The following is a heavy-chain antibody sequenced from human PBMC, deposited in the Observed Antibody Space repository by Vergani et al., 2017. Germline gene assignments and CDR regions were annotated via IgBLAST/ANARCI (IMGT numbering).Heavy chain of an antibody. CDR3: ATTTGPSAYYDILALDY. CDR1: GYIFTSYW. V-gene: IGHV5-51*01. CDR2: IYPGDSDT. D-gene: IGHD3-9*01. J-gene: IGHJ4*02. Sequence: EVQLVPSGAEVKTPGESLKISCKGSGYIFTSYWIGWVRQLPGKGLEWMGIIYPGDSDTRYSPSFQGQVTISADKSISTAYLQWSSLKASDTAMYYCATTTGPSAYYDILALDYWGQGTLVTVSS.